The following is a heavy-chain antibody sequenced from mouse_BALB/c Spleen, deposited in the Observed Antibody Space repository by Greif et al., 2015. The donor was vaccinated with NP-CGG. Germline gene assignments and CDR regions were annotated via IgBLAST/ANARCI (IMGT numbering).Heavy chain of an antibody. CDR1: GYTFTSYR. CDR2: IYPGDGDT. Sequence: QVQLQQPGAELARPGASVKLSCKASGYTFTSYRMQWVKQRPGQGLEWIGAIYPGDGDTRYAQKFKGKATLTADKSSSTAYMQLSSLASEDSAVYYCARNGNYYAMDYWGQGTSVTVSS. J-gene: IGHJ4*01. CDR3: ARNGNYYAMDY. V-gene: IGHV1-87*01. D-gene: IGHD2-1*01.